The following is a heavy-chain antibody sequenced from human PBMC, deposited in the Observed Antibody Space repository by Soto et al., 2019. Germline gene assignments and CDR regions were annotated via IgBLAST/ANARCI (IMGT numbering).Heavy chain of an antibody. V-gene: IGHV3-66*01. CDR3: ARDLEPQVFGAFDI. CDR1: GFTVSSNY. CDR2: IYSGGST. J-gene: IGHJ3*02. Sequence: GGSLRLSCAASGFTVSSNYMSWVRQAPGKGLEWVSVIYSGGSTYYADSVKGRFTISRDNSKNTLYLQMNSLRAEDTAVYYCARDLEPQVFGAFDIWGQGTMVTVSS. D-gene: IGHD1-1*01.